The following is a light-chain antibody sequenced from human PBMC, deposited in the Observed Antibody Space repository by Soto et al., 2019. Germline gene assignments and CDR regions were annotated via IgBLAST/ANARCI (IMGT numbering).Light chain of an antibody. CDR3: QQYNKWTQT. Sequence: ELEMIESRASLDLCAGGRVTQTSRASQSVRSNLEWYLQRPGQAPRVXIYGASTRATGVPALFICSGAGTACARALSSLQSEDLDVALCQQYNKWTQTFGQGTKVDIK. CDR1: QSVRSN. CDR2: GAS. V-gene: IGKV3-15*01. J-gene: IGKJ1*01.